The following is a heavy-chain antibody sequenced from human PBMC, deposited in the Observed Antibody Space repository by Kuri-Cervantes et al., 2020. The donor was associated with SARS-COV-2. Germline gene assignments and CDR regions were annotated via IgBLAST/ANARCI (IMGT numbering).Heavy chain of an antibody. J-gene: IGHJ4*02. D-gene: IGHD3-10*02. Sequence: GESLKISCAASGFAFSGYGMHWVRQAPGKGLEWVAVISHDGTNKDYADSVKGRFTTSRDNSKNTVFLQMNSLRVEDTAVYYCAKEMFPLRYDFDYWGQGTLVTVSS. CDR1: GFAFSGYG. CDR2: ISHDGTNK. CDR3: AKEMFPLRYDFDY. V-gene: IGHV3-30*18.